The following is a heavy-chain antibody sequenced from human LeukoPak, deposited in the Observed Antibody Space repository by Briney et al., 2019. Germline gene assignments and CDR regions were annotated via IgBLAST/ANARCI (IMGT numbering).Heavy chain of an antibody. D-gene: IGHD4-11*01. CDR1: GGPFSGYY. CDR2: INHSGST. Sequence: SETLSLTCAVYGGPFSGYYWSWIRQPPGKGLEWIGEINHSGSTNYNPSLKSRVTISVDTSKNQFSLKLSSVTAADTAVYYCARVLMTTVTTLYMDVWGKGTTVTVSS. CDR3: ARVLMTTVTTLYMDV. J-gene: IGHJ6*03. V-gene: IGHV4-34*01.